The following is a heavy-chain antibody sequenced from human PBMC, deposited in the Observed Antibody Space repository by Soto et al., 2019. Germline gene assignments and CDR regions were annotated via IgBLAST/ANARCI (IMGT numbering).Heavy chain of an antibody. Sequence: QVQLVESGGGVVQPGRSLRLSCAASGFTFSSYGMHWVRQAPGKGLEWVAVIWYDGSNKYYADSVKSRFTISRDNSKNALYLQMNSRRAEDTAVYYCAREEGGSETGIDYWGQGTLFTVAA. V-gene: IGHV3-33*01. CDR2: IWYDGSNK. CDR3: AREEGGSETGIDY. J-gene: IGHJ4*02. D-gene: IGHD3-10*01. CDR1: GFTFSSYG.